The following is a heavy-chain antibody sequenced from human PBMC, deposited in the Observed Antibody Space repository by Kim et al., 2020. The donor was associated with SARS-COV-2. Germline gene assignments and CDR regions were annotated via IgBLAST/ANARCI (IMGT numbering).Heavy chain of an antibody. CDR3: ARDIVGAADY. V-gene: IGHV4-59*01. D-gene: IGHD1-26*01. J-gene: IGHJ4*02. CDR2: ST. Sequence: STNSNPSLMSRVTISVDTSKNQFSLKLSSVTAADTAVYYCARDIVGAADYWGQGTLVTVSS.